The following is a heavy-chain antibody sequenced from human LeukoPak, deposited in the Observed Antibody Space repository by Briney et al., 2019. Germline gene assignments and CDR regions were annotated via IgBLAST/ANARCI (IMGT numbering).Heavy chain of an antibody. Sequence: ASVKVSCKASGYTFTSYGIRWVRQAPGQGLEWMGWISAYNGNTNYAQKVQGRVTMTTDTSTSTAYMELRSLTSGDTAVYYCARPGSGSFYHWYYDLWGRGTLVTVSS. D-gene: IGHD3-10*01. J-gene: IGHJ2*01. CDR1: GYTFTSYG. CDR2: ISAYNGNT. V-gene: IGHV1-18*01. CDR3: ARPGSGSFYHWYYDL.